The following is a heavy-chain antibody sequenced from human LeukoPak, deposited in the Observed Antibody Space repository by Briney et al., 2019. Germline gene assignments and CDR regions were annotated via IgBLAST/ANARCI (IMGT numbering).Heavy chain of an antibody. CDR1: GGSISGSSYY. V-gene: IGHV4-39*07. D-gene: IGHD3-9*01. CDR3: AREASYDILTGYYAAFDI. Sequence: SETLSLTCTVSGGSISGSSYYWLWTRQPPGKGLEWIGRIYYTGTTYYKPSLKSRVTISVDTSKNQFSLKLSSVTAADTAVYYCAREASYDILTGYYAAFDIWGQGTMVTVSS. CDR2: IYYTGTT. J-gene: IGHJ3*02.